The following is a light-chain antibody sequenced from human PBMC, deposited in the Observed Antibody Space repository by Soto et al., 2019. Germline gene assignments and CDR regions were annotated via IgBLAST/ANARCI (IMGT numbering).Light chain of an antibody. CDR1: SSNIGNND. J-gene: IGLJ2*01. CDR2: DNN. V-gene: IGLV1-51*01. Sequence: QSVLTQPPSVSAAPGQKVTISCSGSSSNIGNNDVSWYQLLPGTAPKLLIYDNNKRPSGIPDRFSGSKSGTSATLGITGLQTGDEADYCCGTWDSSLSAVVFGGGTKVTV. CDR3: GTWDSSLSAVV.